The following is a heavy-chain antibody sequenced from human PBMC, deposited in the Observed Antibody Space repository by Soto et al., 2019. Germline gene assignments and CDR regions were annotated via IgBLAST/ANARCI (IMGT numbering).Heavy chain of an antibody. CDR2: INPNGGDT. CDR3: TSLYSSSRGDYYYYGMDV. Sequence: ASVKVSCKASGYTFIGYYMHWVRQAPGQGLEWMGWINPNGGDTNYAENFQGRVTVTRDTSISTAYMELSSLRSDDTAVYYCTSLYSSSRGDYYYYGMDVWGQGTTVTVSS. J-gene: IGHJ6*02. CDR1: GYTFIGYY. V-gene: IGHV1-2*02. D-gene: IGHD6-13*01.